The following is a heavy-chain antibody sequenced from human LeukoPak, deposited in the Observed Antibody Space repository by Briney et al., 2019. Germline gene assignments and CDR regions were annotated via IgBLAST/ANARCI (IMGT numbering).Heavy chain of an antibody. J-gene: IGHJ4*02. D-gene: IGHD2-15*01. Sequence: QPGGSRRLSCAASGFTFSSYWMHWVRQAPGKGLVWVSRINSDGSSRTYADSVKGRFTISRDNAKNTLSLQMNSLRTEDTAVYYCAREVCIGGSCSVFDYWGQGTLVTVSS. CDR2: INSDGSSR. CDR3: AREVCIGGSCSVFDY. V-gene: IGHV3-74*01. CDR1: GFTFSSYW.